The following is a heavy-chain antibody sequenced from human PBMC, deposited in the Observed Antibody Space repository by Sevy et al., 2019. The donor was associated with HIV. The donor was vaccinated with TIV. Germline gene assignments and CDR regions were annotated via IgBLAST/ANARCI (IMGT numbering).Heavy chain of an antibody. Sequence: GGSLRLSCAASGFTFSRYWMTWVRQAPGKGLEWVANIKQDESEKYYVDSVTGRFTISRDNAKNSLYLQMNSLRADDTAVYYCARAEQVTMLVVFGGLYFDSWGQGTLVIVSS. CDR1: GFTFSRYW. V-gene: IGHV3-7*01. J-gene: IGHJ4*02. CDR3: ARAEQVTMLVVFGGLYFDS. CDR2: IKQDESEK. D-gene: IGHD3-22*01.